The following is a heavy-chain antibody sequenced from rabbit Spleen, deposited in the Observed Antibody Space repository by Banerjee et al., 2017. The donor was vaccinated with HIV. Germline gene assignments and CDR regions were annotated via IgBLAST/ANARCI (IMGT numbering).Heavy chain of an antibody. Sequence: QEQLVESGGGLVQPGGSLKLSCKASGFDFNTYGVSWVRQAPGKGLEWNGYIDPLFGTTYYANWLNGRFTISSHNAQNTLYLQLNTLTAADTATYFCVRGASSSGYYSLWGPGTLAPS. CDR1: GFDFNTYG. D-gene: IGHD1-1*01. CDR3: VRGASSSGYYSL. CDR2: IDPLFGTT. J-gene: IGHJ4*01. V-gene: IGHV1S47*01.